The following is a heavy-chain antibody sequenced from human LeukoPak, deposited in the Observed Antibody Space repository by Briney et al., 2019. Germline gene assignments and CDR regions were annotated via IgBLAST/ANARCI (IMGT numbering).Heavy chain of an antibody. CDR3: ATSLPAAGYYFDY. CDR1: GYTFTIYY. J-gene: IGHJ4*02. V-gene: IGHV1-46*01. D-gene: IGHD6-13*01. Sequence: GASVKVSCKASGYTFTIYYMHWVRQAPGRGLEWMGIINLSGGSATYAQKFQGRVTMTRDTSTSTVYMELSSLRSEDTAVYYCATSLPAAGYYFDYWGQGTLVTVSS. CDR2: INLSGGSA.